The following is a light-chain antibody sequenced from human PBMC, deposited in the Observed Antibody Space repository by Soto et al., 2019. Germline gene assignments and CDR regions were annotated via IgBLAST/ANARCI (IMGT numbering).Light chain of an antibody. J-gene: IGKJ1*01. V-gene: IGKV3-20*01. CDR2: GAS. CDR1: QSVSSSF. CDR3: QPYDSSPLT. Sequence: EIVLTQSPGTLSLSPGERATLSCRASQSVSSSFLAWYQQNPGQAPRPLIYGASSRATGIPDRFSGSVSGTDFTLTISRLEPEELTVYYCQPYDSSPLTFGQGTKVEIK.